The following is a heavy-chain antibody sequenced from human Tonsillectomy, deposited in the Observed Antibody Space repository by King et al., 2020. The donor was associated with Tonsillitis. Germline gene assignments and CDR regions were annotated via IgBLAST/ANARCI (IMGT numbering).Heavy chain of an antibody. V-gene: IGHV3-21*01. CDR2: IVNRGDYI. CDR1: GFTFSGYT. Sequence: VQLVESGGGLVKPGGSLRLSCAASGFTFSGYTMNWVRQAPGKGLEWISSIVNRGDYIYYADSVKGRFTISRDNAKNSLGMQMDSLRAEDTAVYYCAKDSPYTQMIGGLPYYRGMDAWGQGTTVIVAS. D-gene: IGHD3-22*01. J-gene: IGHJ6*02. CDR3: AKDSPYTQMIGGLPYYRGMDA.